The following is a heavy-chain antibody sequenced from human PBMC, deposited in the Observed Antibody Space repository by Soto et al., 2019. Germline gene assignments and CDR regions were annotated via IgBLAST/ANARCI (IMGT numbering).Heavy chain of an antibody. J-gene: IGHJ6*02. CDR2: IYSGGST. Sequence: EVQLVESGGGLVQPGGSLSLSCAASGFTVSGNYMSWVRQPPGKGLEWVSVIYSGGSTYYADSVKGRFTISRDNSKNTSYLQMNSLRGEDTAVYYCTRDMVRGMDVWGQGTTVTVSS. D-gene: IGHD3-10*01. CDR3: TRDMVRGMDV. CDR1: GFTVSGNY. V-gene: IGHV3-66*01.